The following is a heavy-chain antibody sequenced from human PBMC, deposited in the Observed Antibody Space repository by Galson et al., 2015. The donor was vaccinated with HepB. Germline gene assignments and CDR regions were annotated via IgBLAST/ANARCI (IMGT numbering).Heavy chain of an antibody. Sequence: SVKVSCKASGYTFTSYGISWVRQAPGQGLEWMGWISAYNGNTNHAQKLQGRVTMTTDTSTSTAYMELRSLRSDDTAVYYCARDLEGQQLVQGFREKNYYYYYGMDVWGQGTTVTVSS. CDR2: ISAYNGNT. CDR1: GYTFTSYG. J-gene: IGHJ6*02. CDR3: ARDLEGQQLVQGFREKNYYYYYGMDV. V-gene: IGHV1-18*04. D-gene: IGHD6-13*01.